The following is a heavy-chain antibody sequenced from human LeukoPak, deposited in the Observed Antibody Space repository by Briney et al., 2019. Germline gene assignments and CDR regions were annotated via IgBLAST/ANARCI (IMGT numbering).Heavy chain of an antibody. D-gene: IGHD3-10*01. CDR2: INSDGSII. CDR3: ARGSGTGGGYWYFDL. J-gene: IGHJ2*01. Sequence: PGGSLRLSCAASGFTFSSYWMHWVRQVPGKGLVWVSRINSDGSIIDHGDPVKGRFTISRDNAKNTLDLQMNSLRAEDTAVYYCARGSGTGGGYWYFDLWGRGTLVIVSS. CDR1: GFTFSSYW. V-gene: IGHV3-74*01.